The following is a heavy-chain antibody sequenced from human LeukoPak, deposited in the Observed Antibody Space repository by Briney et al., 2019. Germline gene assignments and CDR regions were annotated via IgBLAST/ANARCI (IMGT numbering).Heavy chain of an antibody. CDR3: AKAHLPNAYSGTYYCDY. V-gene: IGHV3-30*02. D-gene: IGHD1-26*01. CDR1: GFTFSYYG. CDR2: IRYDETKI. J-gene: IGHJ4*02. Sequence: GGSLRLSCAASGFTFSYYGMHWVRQAPGKGLEWVAFIRYDETKISYGDSVEGRFTISRDNSKNTVYLQMNSERTEDTAVYYCAKAHLPNAYSGTYYCDYWGQGTLVTVSS.